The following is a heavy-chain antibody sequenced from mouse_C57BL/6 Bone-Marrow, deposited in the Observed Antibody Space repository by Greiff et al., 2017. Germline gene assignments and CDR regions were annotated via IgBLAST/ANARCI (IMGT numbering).Heavy chain of an antibody. Sequence: QVQLKESDAELVKPGASVKISCKVSGYTFTDHTIHWMKQRPEQGLEWIGYIYPRDGSTKYNEKFKGKATLTADNSSSTAYMQLNSLTSEDSAVYCCEREGLAVAWFAYWGQGTLVTVSA. J-gene: IGHJ3*01. CDR1: GYTFTDHT. CDR3: EREGLAVAWFAY. CDR2: IYPRDGST. V-gene: IGHV1-78*01.